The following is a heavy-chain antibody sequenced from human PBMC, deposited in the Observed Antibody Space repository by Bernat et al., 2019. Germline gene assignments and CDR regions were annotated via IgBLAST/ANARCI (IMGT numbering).Heavy chain of an antibody. CDR1: GFTFSSYA. V-gene: IGHV3-64*01. CDR2: ISSNGGST. D-gene: IGHD6-13*01. CDR3: ARGLDSSSWGVAPTLLNY. J-gene: IGHJ4*02. Sequence: EVQLVESGGGLVQPGGSLRLSCAASGFTFSSYAMHWVRQAPGKGLEYVSAISSNGGSTYYANSVKGRFTISRDNSKNTLYLQMGSLRAEDMAVYYCARGLDSSSWGVAPTLLNYWGQGTLVTVSS.